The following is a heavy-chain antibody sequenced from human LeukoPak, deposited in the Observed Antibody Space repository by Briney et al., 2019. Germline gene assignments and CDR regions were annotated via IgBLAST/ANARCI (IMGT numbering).Heavy chain of an antibody. D-gene: IGHD2-15*01. CDR1: GLTFSNSA. V-gene: IGHV3-23*01. CDR2: ISGSGGST. Sequence: GGSLRLSCAASGLTFSNSAMTWVRQAPGKGLEWVSAISGSGGSTYYAHSVKGRFTISRDNSKNTVYLQMNSLSAEDTAVYYCAKNGDRGAYCSGGTCYPYYYYYMDVWGKGTTVTISS. CDR3: AKNGDRGAYCSGGTCYPYYYYYMDV. J-gene: IGHJ6*03.